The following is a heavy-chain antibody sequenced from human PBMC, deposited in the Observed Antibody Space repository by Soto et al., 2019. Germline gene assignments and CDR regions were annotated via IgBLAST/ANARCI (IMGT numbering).Heavy chain of an antibody. CDR3: ARGQSGYRYGYYYGMDV. J-gene: IGHJ6*02. CDR1: VVAFSSYA. V-gene: IGHV1-69*06. D-gene: IGHD5-18*01. Sequence: SVKVSCKTSVVAFSSYANGLVRQAPGQGLEWMGGIIPIFGTANYAQKFQGRVTITADKSTSTAYMELSGLRSEDTAVYYCARGQSGYRYGYYYGMDVWGQGTTVTVSS. CDR2: IIPIFGTA.